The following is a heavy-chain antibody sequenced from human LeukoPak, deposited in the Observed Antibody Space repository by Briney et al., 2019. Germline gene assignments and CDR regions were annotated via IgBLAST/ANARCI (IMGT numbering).Heavy chain of an antibody. V-gene: IGHV3-64*01. J-gene: IGHJ6*03. CDR2: ISSNGGST. CDR3: ARDVEDLSSGWYRYYYYYYMDV. D-gene: IGHD6-19*01. CDR1: GFTFSSYA. Sequence: PGGSLRLSCAASGFTFSSYAMHWVRQAPGKGLEYVSAISSNGGSTYYANSVKGRFTISRDNSKNTLYLQMGSLRAEDMAVYYCARDVEDLSSGWYRYYYYYYMDVWGKGTTVTVSS.